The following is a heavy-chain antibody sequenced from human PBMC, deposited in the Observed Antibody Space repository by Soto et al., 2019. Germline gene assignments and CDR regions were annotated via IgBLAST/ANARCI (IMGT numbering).Heavy chain of an antibody. CDR2: ISGSGGST. CDR1: GFTFSSYV. Sequence: EVQLLESGGGLVQPGGSLRLSCAASGFTFSSYVMSWVRQAPGKGLEWVSVISGSGGSTYYADSVKGRFSISRDNSKNTMYLQMNSVSAEATAVYYCAKGGRSSIVGATTSAYWGQGTLVTVSS. CDR3: AKGGRSSIVGATTSAY. D-gene: IGHD1-26*01. J-gene: IGHJ4*02. V-gene: IGHV3-23*01.